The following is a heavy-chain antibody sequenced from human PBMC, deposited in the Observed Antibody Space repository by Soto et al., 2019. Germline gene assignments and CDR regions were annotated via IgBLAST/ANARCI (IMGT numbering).Heavy chain of an antibody. CDR3: ARDPGSGSYYGWFDP. J-gene: IGHJ5*02. D-gene: IGHD3-10*01. Sequence: SETLSLTCTVYGGSFSSFYWSWIRQSPGKGLEWIGEIHHSGTTNYNPSLKSRVTISVDTSKNQFSLKLSSVTAADTAVYYCARDPGSGSYYGWFDPWGQGTLVTVSS. CDR1: GGSFSSFY. V-gene: IGHV4-34*01. CDR2: IHHSGTT.